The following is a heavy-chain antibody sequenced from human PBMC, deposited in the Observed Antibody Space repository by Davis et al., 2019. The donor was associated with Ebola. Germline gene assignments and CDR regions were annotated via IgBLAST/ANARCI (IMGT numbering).Heavy chain of an antibody. D-gene: IGHD6-13*01. CDR1: GFTFSSYA. V-gene: IGHV3-23*01. J-gene: IGHJ2*01. CDR3: ARVVGQQDWYFDL. Sequence: GESLKIPCAASGFTFSSYAMSWVRQAPGKGLEWVRAISGSGGSTFYTDSVMGRFTISRDKSKSTLYLQMNSLRAEDTAVYYCARVVGQQDWYFDLWGPGTLVTVSS. CDR2: ISGSGGST.